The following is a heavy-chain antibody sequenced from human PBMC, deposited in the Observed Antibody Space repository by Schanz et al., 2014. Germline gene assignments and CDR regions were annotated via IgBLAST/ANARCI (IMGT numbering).Heavy chain of an antibody. CDR1: GFTFSDYG. D-gene: IGHD3-10*01. CDR3: AKEGRAVSDYGSGHREGVDV. V-gene: IGHV3-30*02. CDR2: IRNDGNNK. J-gene: IGHJ6*02. Sequence: QVHLVESGGGVVQPGGSLRLSCAASGFTFSDYGLHWVRQAPGKGLEWVTFIRNDGNNKYYADSVKGRFTISRDNTKSSVFLKMNSMRAEDTAVDCCAKEGRAVSDYGSGHREGVDVWGQGTTVTVSS.